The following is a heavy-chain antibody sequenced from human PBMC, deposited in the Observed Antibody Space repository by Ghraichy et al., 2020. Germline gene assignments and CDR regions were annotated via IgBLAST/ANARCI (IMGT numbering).Heavy chain of an antibody. CDR3: AMDYDFWSGYSSFDL. J-gene: IGHJ2*01. V-gene: IGHV4-34*01. D-gene: IGHD3-3*01. Sequence: SETLSLTCAVYGGSFSGYYWSWIRQPPGKGLEWIGEINHSGSTNYNPSLKSRVTISVDTSKNQFSLKLSSVTAADTAVYYCAMDYDFWSGYSSFDLWGRGTLVTVSS. CDR1: GGSFSGYY. CDR2: INHSGST.